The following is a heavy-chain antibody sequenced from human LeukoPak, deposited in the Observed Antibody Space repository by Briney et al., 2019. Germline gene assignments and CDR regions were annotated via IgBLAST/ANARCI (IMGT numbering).Heavy chain of an antibody. Sequence: GRSLRLSCAASGFTFDDYAMHWVRQAPGKGLEWVSGISWNSASIGYADSVKGRFTISRDNAKNSLYLQMNSLRPEDMALYYCAKEGGGAFDIWGQGTMVTVSP. V-gene: IGHV3-9*03. CDR2: ISWNSASI. CDR3: AKEGGGAFDI. CDR1: GFTFDDYA. J-gene: IGHJ3*02. D-gene: IGHD3-16*01.